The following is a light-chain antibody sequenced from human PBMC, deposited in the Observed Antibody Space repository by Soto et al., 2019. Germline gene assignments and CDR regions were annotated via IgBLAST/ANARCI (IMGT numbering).Light chain of an antibody. J-gene: IGKJ2*01. CDR2: AAS. V-gene: IGKV1-8*01. CDR3: QQYYSYPPT. CDR1: QGISSY. Sequence: AIRMTQSPTPFSASTGDRVTITCRASQGISSYLAWYQQKPGKAPKPLIYAASTLQSGVPSRFSGSGSGTDFTLTISCLQSEDFATYSCQQYYSYPPTFAQGTKLQIK.